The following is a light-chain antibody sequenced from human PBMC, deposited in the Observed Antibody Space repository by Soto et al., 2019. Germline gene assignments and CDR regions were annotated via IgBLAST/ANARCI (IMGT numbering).Light chain of an antibody. Sequence: EIVLTHSPGTLSLSPWEIATLSCRASQSVRGTSLAWYQHKPGQAPRLLIYGASTRATGIPARFSGSGSGTDFTLTISSLQPEDFATYYCQQANSFPVTFGQGTRLEIK. CDR2: GAS. V-gene: IGKV3D-7*01. J-gene: IGKJ5*01. CDR3: QQANSFPVT. CDR1: QSVRGTS.